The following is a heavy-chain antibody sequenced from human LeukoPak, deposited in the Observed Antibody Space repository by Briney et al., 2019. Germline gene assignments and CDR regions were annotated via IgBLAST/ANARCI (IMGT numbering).Heavy chain of an antibody. CDR3: AKENYDILTGSDAFDI. D-gene: IGHD3-9*01. CDR2: ISYDGSNK. Sequence: GGSLRLSCAASGFTFSSYSMNWVRQAPGKGLEWVAVISYDGSNKYYADSVKGRFTISRDNSKNTLYLQMNSLRAEDTAVYYCAKENYDILTGSDAFDIWGQGTMVTVSS. J-gene: IGHJ3*02. CDR1: GFTFSSYS. V-gene: IGHV3-30*18.